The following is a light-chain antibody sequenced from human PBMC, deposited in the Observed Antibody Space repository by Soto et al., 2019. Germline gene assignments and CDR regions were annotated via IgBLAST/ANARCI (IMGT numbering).Light chain of an antibody. Sequence: ALTQPASVSGSPGQPITISCTGTTSDVGGYNFVSWYQLHPGKAPKLMIFEVSNRPSGVSNRFSGSKSGNTASLTISGLQAEDEADYYCSSYTSSGTRVFGTGTKLTVL. V-gene: IGLV2-14*01. CDR2: EVS. J-gene: IGLJ1*01. CDR1: TSDVGGYNF. CDR3: SSYTSSGTRV.